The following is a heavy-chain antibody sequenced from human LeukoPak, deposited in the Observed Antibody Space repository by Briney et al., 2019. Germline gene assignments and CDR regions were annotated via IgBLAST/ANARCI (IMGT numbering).Heavy chain of an antibody. CDR1: GASISSYH. CDR2: MYNSGNT. J-gene: IGHJ4*02. CDR3: ARKDGDY. Sequence: PSETLSLTCTVSGASISSYHWSWIRQRPGKGLELIGYMYNSGNTNYNPPLKSRVTMSLDTSKNQFSLKLSSVTAADTAIYYCARKDGDYWGQGTLVIVSS. V-gene: IGHV4-59*01. D-gene: IGHD5-24*01.